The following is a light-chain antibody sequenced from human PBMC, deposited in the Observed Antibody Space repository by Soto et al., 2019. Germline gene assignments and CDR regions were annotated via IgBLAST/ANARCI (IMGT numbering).Light chain of an antibody. J-gene: IGKJ1*01. CDR2: AAS. CDR3: QQLNSYPWT. V-gene: IGKV1-9*01. CDR1: QGISSY. Sequence: DIQLTQSPSFLSASVGDRVTITCRASQGISSYLAWYQQKPGKAPKLLIYAASTLQSGVPSRFSGSGSATEFTLTISSLQPEDFATYYCQQLNSYPWTFGQGTKVDIK.